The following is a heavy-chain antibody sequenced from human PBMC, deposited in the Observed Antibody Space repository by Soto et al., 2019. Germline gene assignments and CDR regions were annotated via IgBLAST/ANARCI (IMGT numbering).Heavy chain of an antibody. Sequence: QVQLVQSGAEVKKPGASVKVSCKASGYTFTGYYMHWVRQAPGQGLEWMGWINPNGGGTNYAQKFQGGLPIARDKFISTAYMELGWLRSDDTAVYYCARTYYDFWRGYHGNWFDPRGQGTPVTVSS. D-gene: IGHD3-3*01. CDR3: ARTYYDFWRGYHGNWFDP. J-gene: IGHJ5*02. V-gene: IGHV1-2*02. CDR2: INPNGGGT. CDR1: GYTFTGYY.